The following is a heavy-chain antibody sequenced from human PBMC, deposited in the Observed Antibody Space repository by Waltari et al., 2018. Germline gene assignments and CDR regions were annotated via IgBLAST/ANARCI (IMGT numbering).Heavy chain of an antibody. CDR1: GGTFSSYA. Sequence: QVQLVQSGAEVKKPGSSVKVSCKASGGTFSSYAISWVRQAPGQGLEWMGRIIRILGIANYAQKFQGRVTITADKSTSTAYMELSSLRSEDTAVYYCARDRGEYYDSSGYYYWGQGTLVTVSS. V-gene: IGHV1-69*09. CDR2: IIRILGIA. CDR3: ARDRGEYYDSSGYYY. J-gene: IGHJ4*02. D-gene: IGHD3-22*01.